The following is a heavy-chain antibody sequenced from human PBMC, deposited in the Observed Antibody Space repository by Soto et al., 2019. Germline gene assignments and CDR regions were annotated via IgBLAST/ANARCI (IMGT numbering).Heavy chain of an antibody. J-gene: IGHJ6*02. CDR1: GFTFSDHY. Sequence: EVQLVESGGGLVHPGGSLRLSCEASGFTFSDHYMEWVRQAPGKGPEWVGRSRNRANSYTTEYAASVKGRFAISRDASKNSLYLQMNSLKTDETAVYFCVRGPEGTTGAGSTKYYYPMDVWGQGTTGTVS. CDR2: SRNRANSYTT. D-gene: IGHD6-19*01. V-gene: IGHV3-72*01. CDR3: VRGPEGTTGAGSTKYYYPMDV.